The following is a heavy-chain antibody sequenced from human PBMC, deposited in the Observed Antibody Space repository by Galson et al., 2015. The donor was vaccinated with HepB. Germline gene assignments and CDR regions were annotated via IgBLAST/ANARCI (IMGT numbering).Heavy chain of an antibody. D-gene: IGHD3-22*01. CDR1: GFTFSSYS. CDR2: ISSSSSYI. V-gene: IGHV3-21*01. CDR3: ARSPPGGLGAIVVTYYFDY. J-gene: IGHJ4*02. Sequence: SLRLSCAASGFTFSSYSMNWVRQAPGKGLEWVSSISSSSSYIYYADSVKGRFTISRDNAKNSLYLQMNSLRAEDTAVYYCARSPPGGLGAIVVTYYFDYWGQGTLVTVSS.